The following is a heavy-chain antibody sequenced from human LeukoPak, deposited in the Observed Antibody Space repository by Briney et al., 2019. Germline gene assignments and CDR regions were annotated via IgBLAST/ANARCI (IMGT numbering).Heavy chain of an antibody. J-gene: IGHJ4*02. D-gene: IGHD1/OR15-1a*01. Sequence: VASVKVSCKASGGTFSSYAISWVRQAPGQGLEWMGGFIPIFGTANYAQKFQGRVTITADESTSTAYMELSSLRSEDTAVYYCARADEVGNWNNPLNYWGQGTLVTVSS. CDR1: GGTFSSYA. CDR3: ARADEVGNWNNPLNY. CDR2: FIPIFGTA. V-gene: IGHV1-69*01.